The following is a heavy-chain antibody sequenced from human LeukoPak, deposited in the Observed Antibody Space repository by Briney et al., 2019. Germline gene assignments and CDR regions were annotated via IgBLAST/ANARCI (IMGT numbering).Heavy chain of an antibody. CDR1: GGTFSSYA. Sequence: SVKVSCKASGGTFSSYAISWVRQAPGQGLEWVGGIIPIFGTANYAQKFQGRVTITADESTSTAYMELSSLRSEDTAVYYCARVSTVTIRAGYYYGMDVWGQGTTVTVSS. J-gene: IGHJ6*02. D-gene: IGHD4-17*01. CDR3: ARVSTVTIRAGYYYGMDV. V-gene: IGHV1-69*13. CDR2: IIPIFGTA.